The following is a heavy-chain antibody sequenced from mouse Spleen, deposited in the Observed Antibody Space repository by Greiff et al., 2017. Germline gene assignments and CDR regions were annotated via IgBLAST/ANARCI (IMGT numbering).Heavy chain of an antibody. D-gene: IGHD1-1*01. J-gene: IGHJ2*01. CDR3: ASTLLRRDYYYFDY. CDR2: IHPNSGST. V-gene: IGHV1-64*01. Sequence: QVQLQQSGAELVKPGASVKLSCKASGYTFTSYWMHWVKQRPGQGLEWIGMIHPNSGSTNYNEKFKSKATLTVDKSSSTAYMQLSSLTSEDSAVYYCASTLLRRDYYYFDYWGQGTTLTVSS. CDR1: GYTFTSYW.